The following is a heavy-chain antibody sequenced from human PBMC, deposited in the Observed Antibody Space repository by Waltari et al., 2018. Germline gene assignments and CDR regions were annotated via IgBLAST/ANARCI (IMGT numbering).Heavy chain of an antibody. V-gene: IGHV3-15*01. CDR3: TIDTVDPLAQIDY. J-gene: IGHJ4*02. CDR1: GLTGYTFTTAW. CDR2: MRAKADGATV. D-gene: IGHD4-4*01. Sequence: EVQLVESGGGLVEPGGSHRLSCPASGLTGYTFTTAWMNWVRKAPGKGLEWVARMRAKADGATVDYAAPVKGRFTISRDDSKTTLFLQMNSLKTEDTAVYYCTIDTVDPLAQIDYWGRGTLVTVSS.